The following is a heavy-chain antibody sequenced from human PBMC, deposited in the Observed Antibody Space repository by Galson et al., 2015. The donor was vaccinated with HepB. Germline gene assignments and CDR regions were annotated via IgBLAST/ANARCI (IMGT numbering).Heavy chain of an antibody. CDR3: ARLPVVAHRYGMDV. CDR1: GFTFSSYA. CDR2: ISGSGGST. D-gene: IGHD2-15*01. V-gene: IGHV3-23*01. Sequence: SLRLSCAASGFTFSSYAMSWVRQAPGKGLEWVSAISGSGGSTYYADSVKGRFTISRDNSKNTLYLQMNSLRAEDTAVYYCARLPVVAHRYGMDVWGQGTTVTVSS. J-gene: IGHJ6*02.